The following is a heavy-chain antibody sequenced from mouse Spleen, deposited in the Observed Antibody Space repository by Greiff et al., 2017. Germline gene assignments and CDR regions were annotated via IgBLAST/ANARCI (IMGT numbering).Heavy chain of an antibody. J-gene: IGHJ1*01. Sequence: EVQLVESGGGLVKPGGSLKLSCAASGFTFSSYAMSWVRQTPEKRLEWVAAINSNGGSTYYPDTVKDRFTISRDNAKNTLYLQMSSLRSEDTALYYCARHLAYYYDGSYGYFDVWGAGTTVTVSS. CDR3: ARHLAYYYDGSYGYFDV. CDR1: GFTFSSYA. V-gene: IGHV5-6-2*01. D-gene: IGHD1-1*01. CDR2: INSNGGST.